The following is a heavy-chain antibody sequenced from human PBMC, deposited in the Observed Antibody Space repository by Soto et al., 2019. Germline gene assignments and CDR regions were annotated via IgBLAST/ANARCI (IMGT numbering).Heavy chain of an antibody. D-gene: IGHD3-22*01. J-gene: IGHJ3*02. Sequence: GGSLRLSCAASGFTFSNAWMNWVRQAPGKGLEWVGRIKRKNNDGNNDYAEAGKGRFTISRDDSKNTLYLQMNSLKTEDTAVYYCTTNYYVNSGFLAYAFDIWGQGTMVTVSS. CDR2: IKRKNNDGNN. V-gene: IGHV3-15*07. CDR3: TTNYYVNSGFLAYAFDI. CDR1: GFTFSNAW.